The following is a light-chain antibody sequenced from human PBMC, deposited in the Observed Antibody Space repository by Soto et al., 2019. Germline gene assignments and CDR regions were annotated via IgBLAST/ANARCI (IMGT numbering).Light chain of an antibody. CDR1: QSVGSN. J-gene: IGKJ4*01. Sequence: EVVLTLSPATLSLSPGERATLSCRARQSVGSNLAWYQQTPGQAPRVVIYDASTRATVIPARFSGSGSGTEFTLTISSLQSEDFAVYYCQQYDTWPLTFGGGTKVDIK. CDR2: DAS. V-gene: IGKV3-15*01. CDR3: QQYDTWPLT.